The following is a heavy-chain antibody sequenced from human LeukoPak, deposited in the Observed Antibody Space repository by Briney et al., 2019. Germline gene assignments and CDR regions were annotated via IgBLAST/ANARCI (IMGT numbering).Heavy chain of an antibody. J-gene: IGHJ4*02. CDR2: INPSGGST. CDR3: ARDRDIVSRSRSPSSVDY. Sequence: ASVKVSCKASGYTFTSYYMHCVRQAPGQGLEWMGIINPSGGSTSYAQKFQGRVTMTRDTSTSTVYMELSSLRSEDTAVYYCARDRDIVSRSRSPSSVDYWGQGTLVTVSS. V-gene: IGHV1-46*01. CDR1: GYTFTSYY. D-gene: IGHD5-12*01.